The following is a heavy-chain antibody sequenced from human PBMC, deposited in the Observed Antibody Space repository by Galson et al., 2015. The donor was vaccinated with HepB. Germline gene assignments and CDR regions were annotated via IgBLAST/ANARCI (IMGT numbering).Heavy chain of an antibody. CDR2: TYYRSKWYN. D-gene: IGHD6-13*01. CDR3: ARIRRKNSSSWYMDYYYGMDV. V-gene: IGHV6-1*01. Sequence: CAISGDSASSNSAAWNWIRQSPSRGLEWLGRTYYRSKWYNDYAVSVKSRITINPDTSKNQFSLQLNSVTPEDTAVYYCARIRRKNSSSWYMDYYYGMDVWGQGTTVTVSS. CDR1: GDSASSNSAA. J-gene: IGHJ6*02.